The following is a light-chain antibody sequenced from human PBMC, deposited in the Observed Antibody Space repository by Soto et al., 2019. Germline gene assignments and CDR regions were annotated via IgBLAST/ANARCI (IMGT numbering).Light chain of an antibody. V-gene: IGLV2-14*01. J-gene: IGLJ3*02. CDR2: EVS. CDR3: SSYTSSSTWL. CDR1: SSDVGGYNY. Sequence: QSALTQPASVSGSPGQSITISCTGTSSDVGGYNYVSWYQQHPGKAPKLMIYEVSNRPSGVSNRFSGSKSGNTASLTISGLQADDEADYYCSSYTSSSTWLFGGGTKVTVL.